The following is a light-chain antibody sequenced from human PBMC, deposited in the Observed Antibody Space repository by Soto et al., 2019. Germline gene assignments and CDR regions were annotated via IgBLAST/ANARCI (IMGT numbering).Light chain of an antibody. CDR2: DVS. CDR3: QPYTDWPPWT. Sequence: EIVMTQSPATLAVSPGERATLSCRASQGVSSRLAWYQQKPGQAPRLLIYDVSTRASDTPARFSGSGSGTEFTITISSLQSEDFAIYYCQPYTDWPPWTFGQGTKVEIK. V-gene: IGKV3-15*01. J-gene: IGKJ1*01. CDR1: QGVSSR.